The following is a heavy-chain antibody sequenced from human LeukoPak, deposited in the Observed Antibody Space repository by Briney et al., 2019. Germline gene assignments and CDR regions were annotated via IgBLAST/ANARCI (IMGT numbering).Heavy chain of an antibody. CDR2: ISYDGSNQ. J-gene: IGHJ3*02. V-gene: IGHV3-30*18. CDR3: AKGGLQLLRYSFDM. CDR1: GFTFSSYG. D-gene: IGHD2-15*01. Sequence: PGGSLILSCAASGFTFSSYGMHWVRQAPGKGLEWVAVISYDGSNQYYADSVKGRFTISRDNSKNTLYLQMNSLSAEDTAVYYCAKGGLQLLRYSFDMWGQGTMVTVSS.